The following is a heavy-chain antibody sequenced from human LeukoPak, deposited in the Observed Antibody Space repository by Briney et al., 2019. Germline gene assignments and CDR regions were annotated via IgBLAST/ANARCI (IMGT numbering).Heavy chain of an antibody. CDR1: GYTFTGYY. Sequence: GASVKVSCKASGYTFTGYYMHWVRQAPGQGLEWMGWISAYNGNTNYAQRLQGRDTMTTDTSTSTAYMELRSLRSDDTAVYYCARGVATIKGGDYWGQGTLVTVSS. D-gene: IGHD5-12*01. CDR3: ARGVATIKGGDY. V-gene: IGHV1-18*04. CDR2: ISAYNGNT. J-gene: IGHJ4*02.